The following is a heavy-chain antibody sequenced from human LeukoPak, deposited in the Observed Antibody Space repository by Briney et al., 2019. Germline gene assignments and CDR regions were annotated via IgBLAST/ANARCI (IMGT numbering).Heavy chain of an antibody. D-gene: IGHD2-15*01. J-gene: IGHJ5*02. CDR1: GDSVSSNSAA. Sequence: SQTLSLTCALSGDSVSSNSAAWYWIRQSPSRGLEWLGRTYYRSKWYSDYALSVKSRITINPDTSKNQFSLQLNSVTPEDTAVYYCARATEICSGGSCWGGWFDPWGQGTLVTVSS. CDR2: TYYRSKWYS. CDR3: ARATEICSGGSCWGGWFDP. V-gene: IGHV6-1*01.